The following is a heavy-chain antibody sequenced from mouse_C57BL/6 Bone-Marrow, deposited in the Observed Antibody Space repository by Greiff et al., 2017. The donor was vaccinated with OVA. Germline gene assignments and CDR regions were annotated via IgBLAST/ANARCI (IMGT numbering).Heavy chain of an antibody. CDR3: ARKSLYYGSSYDAMDY. CDR1: GFTVSDSG. D-gene: IGHD1-1*01. J-gene: IGHJ4*01. Sequence: EVKLMESGGGLVKPGGSLKLSCAASGFTVSDSGMHWVRQAPETGLEWVAYISSGSSTIYYADTVKGRFTISRDKAKNTLFLQMTSLRSEDTAMYYCARKSLYYGSSYDAMDYWGQGTSVTVSS. V-gene: IGHV5-17*01. CDR2: ISSGSSTI.